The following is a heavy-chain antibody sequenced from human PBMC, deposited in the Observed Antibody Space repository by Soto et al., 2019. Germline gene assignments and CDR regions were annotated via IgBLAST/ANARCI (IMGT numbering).Heavy chain of an antibody. J-gene: IGHJ4*02. CDR3: AKDLSGYSSSWYVDY. CDR2: IIGSGGSI. CDR1: GFTFSDYY. Sequence: GGSLRLSCAASGFTFSDYYMSWIRQAPGKGLEWVSVIIGSGGSIYYADSVKGRFTISRDNSKNSLYLQMNSLRAEDTAVYYCAKDLSGYSSSWYVDYWGQGTLVTVSS. V-gene: IGHV3-23*01. D-gene: IGHD6-13*01.